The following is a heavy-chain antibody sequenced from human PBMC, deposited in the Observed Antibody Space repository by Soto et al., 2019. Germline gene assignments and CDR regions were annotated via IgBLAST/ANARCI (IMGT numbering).Heavy chain of an antibody. Sequence: GGSLRLSCAASGFTFSSYGMHWVRQAPGKGMEWVAVISDDGSKKNYVDSVKGRFIISRDNSRNTLYLQMNSLRVEDTALYYCGKDSEGSNYYGVSVWGQTTTVTVSS. CDR2: ISDDGSKK. J-gene: IGHJ6*02. V-gene: IGHV3-30*18. D-gene: IGHD1-26*01. CDR1: GFTFSSYG. CDR3: GKDSEGSNYYGVSV.